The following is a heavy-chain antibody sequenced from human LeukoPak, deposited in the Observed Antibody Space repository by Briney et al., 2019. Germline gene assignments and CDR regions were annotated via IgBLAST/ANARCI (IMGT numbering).Heavy chain of an antibody. CDR1: GYTFTSYY. D-gene: IGHD2-21*02. CDR2: INPSGGSI. Sequence: ASVKVSCKASGYTFTSYYIHWVRQAPGQGLEWMGVINPSGGSISYAQRFQGRVTMTRDTSTSTLYMELSSLRSEDTAVYYCARGGSTAGPLDYWGQGTLVTVSS. CDR3: ARGGSTAGPLDY. J-gene: IGHJ4*02. V-gene: IGHV1-46*01.